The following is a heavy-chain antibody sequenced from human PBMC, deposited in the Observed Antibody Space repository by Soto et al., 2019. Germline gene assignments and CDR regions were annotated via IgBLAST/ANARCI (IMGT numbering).Heavy chain of an antibody. Sequence: SLRLSCAASGFTFSSYGMHWVRQAPGKGLEWVAVISYDGSNKYYADSVKGRFTISRDNSKNTLYLQMNSLRAEDTAVYYCAKDFSPLLRLGELSFDYWGQGTLVTVSS. CDR1: GFTFSSYG. J-gene: IGHJ4*02. CDR3: AKDFSPLLRLGELSFDY. V-gene: IGHV3-30*18. CDR2: ISYDGSNK. D-gene: IGHD3-16*02.